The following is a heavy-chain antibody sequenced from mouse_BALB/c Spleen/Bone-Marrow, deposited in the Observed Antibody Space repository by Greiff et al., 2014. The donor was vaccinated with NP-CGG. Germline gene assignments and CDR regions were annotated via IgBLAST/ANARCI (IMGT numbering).Heavy chain of an antibody. CDR2: ISSGGSYT. CDR1: GFTFSNYG. D-gene: IGHD1-3*01. J-gene: IGHJ4*01. CDR3: ARLTPDYAMDY. V-gene: IGHV5-6*02. Sequence: EVKVEESGGDLVKPGGSLKLFCAASGFTFSNYGMSWVRQTPDKRLEWVATISSGGSYTYFPDSVKGRFTISRDNAKNTLYLQMNSLKSEDAAMYYCARLTPDYAMDYWGQGTSVTVSS.